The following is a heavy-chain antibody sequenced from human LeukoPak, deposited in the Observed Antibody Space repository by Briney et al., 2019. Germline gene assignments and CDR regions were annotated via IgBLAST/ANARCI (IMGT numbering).Heavy chain of an antibody. Sequence: GESLKISCKGSGYSFTSHWIGWVRQMPGKGLEWMGIIYPGDSDTRYSPSFQGQVTISADKSISTAYLQWSSLKASDTAMYYCARPDVTIAAAGSFDIWGQGTMVTVSS. CDR1: GYSFTSHW. J-gene: IGHJ3*02. D-gene: IGHD6-13*01. V-gene: IGHV5-51*01. CDR2: IYPGDSDT. CDR3: ARPDVTIAAAGSFDI.